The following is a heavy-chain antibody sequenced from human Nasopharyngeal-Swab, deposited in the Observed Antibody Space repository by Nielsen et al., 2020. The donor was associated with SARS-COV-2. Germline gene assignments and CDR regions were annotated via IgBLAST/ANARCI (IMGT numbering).Heavy chain of an antibody. CDR3: ARVSPLPYSSSWYYFDY. CDR1: GYIFTSFY. D-gene: IGHD6-13*01. Sequence: ASVKVSCKASGYIFTSFYMHWVRQAPGHGLEWMGIINPNSGSTTYSEKFQGRVTMTRNTSISTAYMELSSLRSEDTAVYYCARVSPLPYSSSWYYFDYWGQGALVTVSS. J-gene: IGHJ4*02. V-gene: IGHV1-46*01. CDR2: INPNSGST.